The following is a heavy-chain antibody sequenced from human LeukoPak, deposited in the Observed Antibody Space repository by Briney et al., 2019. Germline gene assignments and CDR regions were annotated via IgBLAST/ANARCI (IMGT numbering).Heavy chain of an antibody. J-gene: IGHJ4*02. CDR1: DYSISSPYY. Sequence: SETLSLTCTVSDYSISSPYYSGWIRQSPGKGLEWIGSVYHSGSTYYNPSLKSRVTISVDTSKNQFSLKLSSVTAADTAVYYCARGRPDDLRSGYYPVDYWGQGTLVTVSS. D-gene: IGHD3-3*01. CDR3: ARGRPDDLRSGYYPVDY. V-gene: IGHV4-38-2*02. CDR2: VYHSGST.